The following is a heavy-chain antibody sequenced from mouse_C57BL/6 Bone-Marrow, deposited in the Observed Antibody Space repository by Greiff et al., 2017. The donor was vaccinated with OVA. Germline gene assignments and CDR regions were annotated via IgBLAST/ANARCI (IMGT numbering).Heavy chain of an antibody. CDR3: TVYYGNYGYFDY. Sequence: VQLVESGAELVRPGASVTLSCKASGYTFTDYEMHWVKQTPVHGLEWIGAIDPETGGTAYNQKFKGKAILTADKSSSTAYMELRSLTSEDSAVYYCTVYYGNYGYFDYWGQGTTLTVSS. CDR2: IDPETGGT. J-gene: IGHJ2*01. D-gene: IGHD2-1*01. V-gene: IGHV1-15*01. CDR1: GYTFTDYE.